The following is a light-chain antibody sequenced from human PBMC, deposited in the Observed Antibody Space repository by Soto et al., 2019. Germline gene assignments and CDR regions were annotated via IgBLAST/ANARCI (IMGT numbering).Light chain of an antibody. CDR2: GAS. Sequence: EIVMTQSPATLSVSPGERATLSCRASQSVSSNLAWYQQKPGQAPRLLIYGASTRATGIPARFSGSGSGTEFTLTISSLQSEDFAVYYCQLDETFGQGTKVDIK. J-gene: IGKJ1*01. CDR3: QLDET. V-gene: IGKV3-15*01. CDR1: QSVSSN.